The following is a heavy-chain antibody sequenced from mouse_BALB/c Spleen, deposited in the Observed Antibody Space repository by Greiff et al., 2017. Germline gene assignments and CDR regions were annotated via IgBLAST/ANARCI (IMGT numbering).Heavy chain of an antibody. CDR2: INPSNGGT. V-gene: IGHV1S81*02. CDR1: GYTFTSYY. D-gene: IGHD2-10*02. CDR3: TRGEYGNYLYYYAMDY. J-gene: IGHJ4*01. Sequence: VQLQQPGAELVKPGASVKLSCKASGYTFTSYYMYWVKQRPGQGLEWIGGINPSNGGTNFNEKFKSKATLTVDKSSSTAYMQLSSLTSEDSAVYYCTRGEYGNYLYYYAMDYWGQGTSVTVSS.